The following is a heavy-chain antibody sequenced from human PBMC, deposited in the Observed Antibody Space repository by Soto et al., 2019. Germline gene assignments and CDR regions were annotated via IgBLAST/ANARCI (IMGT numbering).Heavy chain of an antibody. CDR1: GGSISSYY. CDR3: ARGVPITIFGVVTYYFDY. Sequence: ASETLSLTCTVSGGSISSYYWSWIRQPPGKGLEWIGYIYYSGSTNYNPSLKSRVTISVDTSKNQFSLKLSSVTAADTAVHYCARGVPITIFGVVTYYFDYWGQGTLVTVSS. J-gene: IGHJ4*02. V-gene: IGHV4-59*01. CDR2: IYYSGST. D-gene: IGHD3-3*01.